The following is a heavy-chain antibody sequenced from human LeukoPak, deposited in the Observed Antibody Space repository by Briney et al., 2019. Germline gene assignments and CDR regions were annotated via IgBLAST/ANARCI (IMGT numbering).Heavy chain of an antibody. CDR1: GGSISSYY. CDR3: ARHAGCSGDSCFSGFPDC. J-gene: IGHJ4*02. CDR2: IPYSGST. V-gene: IGHV4-59*08. Sequence: PSETLSLTCTVSGGSISSYYWSWIRQPPGKGLEWVGYIPYSGSTKYNPSLKSRVSISVDTSKTQFSLKLSSVTAADTAVYYCARHAGCSGDSCFSGFPDCWGQGALVTVSS. D-gene: IGHD2-15*01.